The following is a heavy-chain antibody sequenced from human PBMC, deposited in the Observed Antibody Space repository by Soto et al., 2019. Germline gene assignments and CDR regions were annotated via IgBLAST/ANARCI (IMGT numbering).Heavy chain of an antibody. CDR3: AKEKNLALYYLDY. Sequence: GGSLRLSCAASGFTFSSYSMSWVRQAPGKGLEWVSIISGSGGSTYYADSVKGRFTISRDNSKSTLYLQMNSLRAEDTAVYYCAKEKNLALYYLDYWGQGTLVTVSS. CDR1: GFTFSSYS. CDR2: ISGSGGST. J-gene: IGHJ4*02. V-gene: IGHV3-23*01.